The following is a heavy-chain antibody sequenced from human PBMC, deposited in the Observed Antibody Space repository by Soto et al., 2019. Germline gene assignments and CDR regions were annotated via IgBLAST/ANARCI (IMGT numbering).Heavy chain of an antibody. D-gene: IGHD6-19*01. CDR3: ARDGQSLAPYALDV. Sequence: QVQVVESGGGVVQPGRSLRLSCTVSGFTFSGYAMHWVRQAPGKGLEWVAQIWYDGSNKYYADSVKGRFTISRDNSKNILYMEKDSLIVYDMAVYYCARDGQSLAPYALDVWGQGTSVTVSS. J-gene: IGHJ6*02. CDR2: IWYDGSNK. CDR1: GFTFSGYA. V-gene: IGHV3-33*01.